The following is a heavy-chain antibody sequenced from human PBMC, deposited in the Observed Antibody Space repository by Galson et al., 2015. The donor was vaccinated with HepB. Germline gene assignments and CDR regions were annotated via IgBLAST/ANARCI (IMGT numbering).Heavy chain of an antibody. CDR3: ASTSYYDSSGYYSDY. CDR2: ISAYNGNT. CDR1: GYTFTSYG. V-gene: IGHV1-18*04. J-gene: IGHJ4*02. D-gene: IGHD3-22*01. Sequence: SVKVSCKASGYTFTSYGISWVRQAPGQGLEWMGWISAYNGNTNYAQKLQGRVTMTTDTSTSTAYMELRSLRSDDTAVYYCASTSYYDSSGYYSDYWGQGTLVTVSS.